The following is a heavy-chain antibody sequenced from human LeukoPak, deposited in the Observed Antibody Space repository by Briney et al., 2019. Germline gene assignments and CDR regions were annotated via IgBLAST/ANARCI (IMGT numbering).Heavy chain of an antibody. CDR3: AREHSGTEFDP. J-gene: IGHJ5*02. V-gene: IGHV1-69*05. Sequence: SVKASCKASGGTFSSYAIGWVRQAPGQGLEWMGGIIPIFGTANYAQKFQGRVTITTDESTSTAYMELSSLRSEDTAVYYCAREHSGTEFDPWGQGTLVTVSS. CDR1: GGTFSSYA. D-gene: IGHD5-12*01. CDR2: IIPIFGTA.